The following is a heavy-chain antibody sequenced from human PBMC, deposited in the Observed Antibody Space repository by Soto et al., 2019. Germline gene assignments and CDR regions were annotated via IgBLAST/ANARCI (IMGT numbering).Heavy chain of an antibody. CDR1: AFTFSSYA. Sequence: LXLACAASAFTFSSYAMSWVRPAPGKGLEWVSAISGSGGSTYYADSVKGRFTISRDNSKNTLYLQMNSLRAEDTAVYYCAKFGCSGGSCNYWGQGTLVTVSS. CDR3: AKFGCSGGSCNY. D-gene: IGHD2-15*01. CDR2: ISGSGGST. V-gene: IGHV3-23*01. J-gene: IGHJ4*02.